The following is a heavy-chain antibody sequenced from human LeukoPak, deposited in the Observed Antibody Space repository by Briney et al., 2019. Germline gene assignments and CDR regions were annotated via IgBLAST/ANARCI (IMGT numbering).Heavy chain of an antibody. CDR3: ARGGGCSSTSCYRILYYFDY. Sequence: GASVKVSCKASGYTFTSYGISWLRQAPGQGLEWMGGIIPIFGTANYAQKFQGRVTITADESTSTAYMELSSLRSEDTAVYYCARGGGCSSTSCYRILYYFDYWGQGTLVTVSS. CDR2: IIPIFGTA. V-gene: IGHV1-69*13. D-gene: IGHD2-2*01. CDR1: GYTFTSYG. J-gene: IGHJ4*02.